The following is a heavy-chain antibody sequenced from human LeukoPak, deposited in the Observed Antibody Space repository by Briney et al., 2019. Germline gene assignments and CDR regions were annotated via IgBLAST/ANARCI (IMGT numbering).Heavy chain of an antibody. CDR1: GYTVSSNY. D-gene: IGHD3-10*01. CDR2: IYTGGST. CDR3: ARGGYSGSGNYFDY. V-gene: IGHV3-66*01. Sequence: GGSLRLSCAASGYTVSSNYMSWVRQAPGKGLEWVSVIYTGGSTYYADSVKGRFTISGDNSKNTLYLQMNSLRAEDTAVYYCARGGYSGSGNYFDYWGQGTLVTVSS. J-gene: IGHJ4*02.